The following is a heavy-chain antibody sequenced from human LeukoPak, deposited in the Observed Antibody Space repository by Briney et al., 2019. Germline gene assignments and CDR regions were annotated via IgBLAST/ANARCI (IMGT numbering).Heavy chain of an antibody. CDR2: IYYSGST. V-gene: IGHV4-59*01. CDR3: ARDLRSSGWYVFDH. D-gene: IGHD6-19*01. J-gene: IGHJ4*02. Sequence: SETLSLTCTVPGSGGSISNYYWSCIRQPPGKGLEWIGYIYYSGSTNHNPSLKSRVTMSVDTSKNQLSLKLSSVTAADTAVYYCARDLRSSGWYVFDHWGRGTLVTVSS. CDR1: GGSISNYY.